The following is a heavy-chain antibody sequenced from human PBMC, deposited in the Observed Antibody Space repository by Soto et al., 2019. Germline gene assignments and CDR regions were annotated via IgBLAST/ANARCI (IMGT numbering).Heavy chain of an antibody. J-gene: IGHJ6*02. Sequence: ASVKVSCKASGYTFTSYGISWVRQAPGQGLEWMGWISAYNGNTNYAQKLQGRVTMTTDTSTSTAYMELRSLRSDDTAVYYCARDLSLWFGELLYYYGMDVWGQGTTVTVSS. V-gene: IGHV1-18*01. D-gene: IGHD3-10*01. CDR2: ISAYNGNT. CDR3: ARDLSLWFGELLYYYGMDV. CDR1: GYTFTSYG.